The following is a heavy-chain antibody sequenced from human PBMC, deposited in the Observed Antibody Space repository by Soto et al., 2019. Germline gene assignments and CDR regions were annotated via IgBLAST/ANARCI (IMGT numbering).Heavy chain of an antibody. Sequence: QVQLVQSGAEEKKPGASVKVSCKASGYTFIDYEIHWVRQAPGQGLEWMGWINADNGNTRYSQKFQGRVTITRDSPXSTAYMDLTSLTSEDTGVYYCARKEELWKSSGLDSWGQGTLVTVSS. CDR2: INADNGNT. V-gene: IGHV1-3*05. J-gene: IGHJ4*02. CDR1: GYTFIDYE. D-gene: IGHD3-22*01. CDR3: ARKEELWKSSGLDS.